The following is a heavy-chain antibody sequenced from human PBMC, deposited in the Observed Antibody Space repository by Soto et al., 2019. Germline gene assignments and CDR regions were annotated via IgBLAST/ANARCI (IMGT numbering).Heavy chain of an antibody. Sequence: SETLSLTCAVSGGSISSGGYSWSWIRQPPGKGLEWIGYIYHSGSTNYNPPLKSRVTISVDTSKNQFSLKLSSVTAADTAVYYCARTYSSSWSPFEYWGQGTLVTVSS. CDR2: IYHSGST. CDR1: GGSISSGGYS. D-gene: IGHD6-13*01. V-gene: IGHV4-30-2*01. CDR3: ARTYSSSWSPFEY. J-gene: IGHJ4*02.